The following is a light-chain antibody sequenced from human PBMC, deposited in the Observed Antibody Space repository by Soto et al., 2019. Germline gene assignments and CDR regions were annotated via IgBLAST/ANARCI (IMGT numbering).Light chain of an antibody. CDR2: GAF. Sequence: EIVMTQSPDTVSVSPGEGVTLSCRASQYVGTNLAWYQHKPGQAPSLLIYGAFTRATGVPARVSGGGSGTEFTLTISTLQSEDLAVYYCQEYGSWWTFGQGPKVVI. V-gene: IGKV3-15*01. CDR1: QYVGTN. CDR3: QEYGSWWT. J-gene: IGKJ1*01.